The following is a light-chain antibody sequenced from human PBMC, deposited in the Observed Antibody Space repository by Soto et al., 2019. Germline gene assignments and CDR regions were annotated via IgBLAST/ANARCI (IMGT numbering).Light chain of an antibody. CDR2: DVS. CDR3: CSYAGSYRV. CDR1: SSDVGGYNY. Sequence: QSALTQPRSESGSPGQSVTISCTGTSSDVGGYNYVSWYQQHPGKAPKLMIYDVSKRPSGVPDRFSGSKSGNTASLTISGLQAEDEADYYCCSYAGSYRVFGTGTKLTVL. V-gene: IGLV2-11*01. J-gene: IGLJ1*01.